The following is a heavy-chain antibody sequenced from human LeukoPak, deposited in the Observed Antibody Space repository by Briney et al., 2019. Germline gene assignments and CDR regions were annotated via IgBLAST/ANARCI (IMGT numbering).Heavy chain of an antibody. CDR3: ARDQQWLVTGEDAFDI. CDR2: INLGLGST. V-gene: IGHV1-46*01. J-gene: IGHJ3*02. CDR1: GDALSSYY. D-gene: IGHD6-19*01. Sequence: ASVKVSCNASGDALSSYYMHWVRQAPGQGLEWMGIINLGLGSTSYVQKLQGRVTMTRYTSTKTIYMELSGLRYEDTAVYYCARDQQWLVTGEDAFDIWGQGTLVSVSS.